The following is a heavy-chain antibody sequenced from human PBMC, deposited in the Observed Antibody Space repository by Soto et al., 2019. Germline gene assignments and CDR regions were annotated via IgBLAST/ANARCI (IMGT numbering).Heavy chain of an antibody. D-gene: IGHD1-1*01. CDR3: ARDFNWAYEY. CDR1: GYTFNEHH. V-gene: IGHV1-46*02. J-gene: IGHJ4*02. Sequence: GGSVNVSCKASGYTFNEHHMHWVRQAPGQGLEWMGIVQSSDNLVISAHKFRDRVTMTWDTSTSTVYMELTSLRSEDTAIYYCARDFNWAYEYWGTGNMVNVSA. CDR2: VQSSDNLV.